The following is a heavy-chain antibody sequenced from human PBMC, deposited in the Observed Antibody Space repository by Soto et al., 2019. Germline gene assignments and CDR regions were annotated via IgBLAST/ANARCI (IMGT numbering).Heavy chain of an antibody. CDR3: ARDRSRAAAGTWFAP. D-gene: IGHD6-13*01. CDR2: ISYDGSNK. J-gene: IGHJ5*02. CDR1: GFTFSSYA. Sequence: QVQLVESGGGVVQPGRSLRLSCAASGFTFSSYAMHWVRQAPGKGLEWVAVISYDGSNKYYADSVKGRFTISRDNSKNTRYLKMNSLRAEDTAVYYCARDRSRAAAGTWFAPGGQGTLVPVPS. V-gene: IGHV3-30-3*01.